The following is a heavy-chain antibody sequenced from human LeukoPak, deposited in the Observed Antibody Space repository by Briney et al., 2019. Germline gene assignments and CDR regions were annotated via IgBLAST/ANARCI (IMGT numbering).Heavy chain of an antibody. Sequence: PGGSLRLSCAASGFTFSSYNMNWVRQAPGKGLEWVSYISSSSSTIYYADSVRGRFTISRDNAKNSLYLQMNSLRAEDTAVYYCARDPNSLVGATRGWFDPWGQGTLVTVSS. V-gene: IGHV3-48*01. CDR3: ARDPNSLVGATRGWFDP. CDR1: GFTFSSYN. D-gene: IGHD1-26*01. J-gene: IGHJ5*02. CDR2: ISSSSSTI.